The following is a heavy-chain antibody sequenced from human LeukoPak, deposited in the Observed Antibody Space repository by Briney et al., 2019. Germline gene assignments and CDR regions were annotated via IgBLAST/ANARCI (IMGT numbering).Heavy chain of an antibody. Sequence: ECLRLSCAASGFTFGSYAMSWVRQVPGKGLEWVSAISGSGSDTYYADSVKGRFTISRDNSKSTLYLQMNSLRAEDTAVYYCAKDLGGEGGSGFPGYWGQGTLVTVSS. J-gene: IGHJ4*02. V-gene: IGHV3-23*01. D-gene: IGHD3-10*01. CDR2: ISGSGSDT. CDR3: AKDLGGEGGSGFPGY. CDR1: GFTFGSYA.